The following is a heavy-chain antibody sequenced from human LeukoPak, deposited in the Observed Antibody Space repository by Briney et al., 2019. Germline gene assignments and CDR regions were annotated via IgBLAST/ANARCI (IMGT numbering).Heavy chain of an antibody. D-gene: IGHD3-9*01. Sequence: PGASQRLSCAASGFTFSNYAMSWVRQAPGKGLEWVSAILGSGGSTYYADSVKGRFTVSRDNSKSTLYLQMNSLRAEDTALYYCAKWGDYDVLTGYYVPDYWGQGTLVTVSS. CDR1: GFTFSNYA. V-gene: IGHV3-23*01. J-gene: IGHJ4*02. CDR2: ILGSGGST. CDR3: AKWGDYDVLTGYYVPDY.